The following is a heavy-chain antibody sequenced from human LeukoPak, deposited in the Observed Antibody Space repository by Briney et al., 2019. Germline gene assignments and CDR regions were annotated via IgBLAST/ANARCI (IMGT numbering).Heavy chain of an antibody. CDR1: GGSISSSSYY. CDR3: ARAGDYYVSGSYLGY. CDR2: IYYSGST. J-gene: IGHJ4*02. D-gene: IGHD3-10*01. Sequence: SETLSLTCTVSGGSISSSSYYWGWIRQPPGKGLEWIGSIYYSGSTYYNPPLKSRVTISVDTSKNQFSLKLSSVTAADTAVYYCARAGDYYVSGSYLGYWGQGTLVTVSS. V-gene: IGHV4-39*01.